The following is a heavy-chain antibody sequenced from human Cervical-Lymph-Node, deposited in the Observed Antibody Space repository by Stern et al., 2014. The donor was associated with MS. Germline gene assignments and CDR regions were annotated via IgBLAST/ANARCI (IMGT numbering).Heavy chain of an antibody. V-gene: IGHV4-61*02. CDR2: IHASGSA. CDR1: GGSISSGSDY. D-gene: IGHD5-18*01. CDR3: ASGYRIFDY. J-gene: IGHJ4*02. Sequence: VQLVQSGPGLVKPSQTLSLTCTVSGGSISSGSDYWSWIRQPVGKGLEWIGRIHASGSAFYTPSLKSRFTISTDTSMNQFSLELNSATAADTAIYYCASGYRIFDYWGQGILVTVSS.